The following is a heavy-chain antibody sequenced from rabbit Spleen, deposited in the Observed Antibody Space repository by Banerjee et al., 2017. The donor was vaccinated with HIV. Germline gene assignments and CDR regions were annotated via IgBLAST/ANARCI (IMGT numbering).Heavy chain of an antibody. V-gene: IGHV1S40*01. J-gene: IGHJ6*01. D-gene: IGHD7-1*01. CDR1: GFTLSGYW. CDR3: ARDTGTSFSSYGMDL. CDR2: IYAGSGYT. Sequence: QSLEESGGDLVKPETSLTLTCTASGFTLSGYWMCWVRQAPGKGLEWIGCIYAGSGYTYYATWAKGRFTISKTSSTTVTLQMTSLTVADTATYFCARDTGTSFSSYGMDLWGQGTLVTVS.